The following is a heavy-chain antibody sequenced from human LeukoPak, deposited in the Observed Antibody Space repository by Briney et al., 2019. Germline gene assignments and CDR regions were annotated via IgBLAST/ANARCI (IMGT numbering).Heavy chain of an antibody. CDR1: GFTFSRHG. CDR3: ARDPRSFTMVRGICWFDP. D-gene: IGHD3-10*01. Sequence: PGGSLRLSCVASGFTFSRHGMNWVRQAPGKGLEWVSGISPSGDIKYYVDSVKGRFTVSRDNSKNTLYLQINSLRDEDTAVYYCARDPRSFTMVRGICWFDPWGQGTLVTVSS. CDR2: ISPSGDIK. V-gene: IGHV3-23*01. J-gene: IGHJ5*02.